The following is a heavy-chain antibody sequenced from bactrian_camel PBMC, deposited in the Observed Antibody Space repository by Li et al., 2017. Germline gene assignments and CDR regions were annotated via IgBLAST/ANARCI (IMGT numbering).Heavy chain of an antibody. Sequence: VQLVESGGGSVQTGGSLRLSCVVSGFTFSGNGMSWVRQATGQGLEWVSGIDFDATKTYYADSVKGRFTISRDNAKNTVYLQLTSLKTEDMAMYYCVRDGGSWNLEYWGQGTQVTVS. J-gene: IGHJ4*01. CDR2: IDFDATKT. CDR1: GFTFSGNG. V-gene: IGHV3S11*01. D-gene: IGHD6*01. CDR3: VRDGGSWNLEY.